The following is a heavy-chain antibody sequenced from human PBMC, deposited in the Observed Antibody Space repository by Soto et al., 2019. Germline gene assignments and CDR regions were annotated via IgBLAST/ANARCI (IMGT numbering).Heavy chain of an antibody. CDR3: ARYCNNSDGRHLYYFDY. J-gene: IGHJ4*02. V-gene: IGHV4-61*01. CDR1: GGSVSNGMYY. D-gene: IGHD2-8*01. Sequence: PSETLSLTCTVSGGSVSNGMYYWSWLRQPPGKGLEWIVNVYFTGTTIDNPPLKRRVTMSVDTYKDQFFLKLTSVTAADTAVYYCARYCNNSDGRHLYYFDYWGLGTLVTSPQ. CDR2: VYFTGTT.